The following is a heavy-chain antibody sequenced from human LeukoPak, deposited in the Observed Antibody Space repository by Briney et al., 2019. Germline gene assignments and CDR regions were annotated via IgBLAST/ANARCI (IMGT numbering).Heavy chain of an antibody. CDR3: ARGVPYGSGANWFDP. D-gene: IGHD3-10*01. Sequence: SETLSLTCAVSGGSISSGGYSWSWIRQPPGKGLEWIGYIYHSGSTYYNPSLKSRVTISVDRSKNQFSLKLSSVTAADTAVYYCARGVPYGSGANWFDPWGQGTLVTVSS. CDR2: IYHSGST. CDR1: GGSISSGGYS. V-gene: IGHV4-30-2*01. J-gene: IGHJ5*02.